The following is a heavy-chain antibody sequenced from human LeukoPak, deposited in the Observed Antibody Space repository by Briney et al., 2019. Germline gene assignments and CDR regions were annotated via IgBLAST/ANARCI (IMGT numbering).Heavy chain of an antibody. D-gene: IGHD3-10*01. CDR2: IRYDGSNK. V-gene: IGHV3-30*02. J-gene: IGHJ5*02. CDR3: AKSATMVRGVITSGDWFDP. Sequence: GGSLRLSCAASGFTFSSYGMHWVRQAPGKGLEWVAFIRYDGSNKYYADSVKGRFTISRDNSKNTLYLQMNSLRAEDTAVYYCAKSATMVRGVITSGDWFDPWGQGTLVTVSS. CDR1: GFTFSSYG.